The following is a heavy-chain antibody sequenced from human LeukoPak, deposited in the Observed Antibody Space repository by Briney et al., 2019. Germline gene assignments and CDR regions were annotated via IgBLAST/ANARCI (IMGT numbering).Heavy chain of an antibody. J-gene: IGHJ3*02. V-gene: IGHV3-21*01. CDR1: GFTFSSYS. CDR3: ASGARGAFDI. CDR2: ISSRSSYI. Sequence: PGGSLRLSCAASGFTFSSYSMNWVRQAPGKGLEWVSSISSRSSYIYYADSVKGRFTISRDNAKNSLYLQMNSLRAEDTAVYYCASGARGAFDIWGQGTMVTVSS. D-gene: IGHD1-26*01.